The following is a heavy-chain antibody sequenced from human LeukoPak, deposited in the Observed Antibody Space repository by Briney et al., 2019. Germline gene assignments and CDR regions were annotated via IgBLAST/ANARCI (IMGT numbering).Heavy chain of an antibody. CDR3: ARDKTPFLKYSGSHGHFDY. V-gene: IGHV3-48*01. J-gene: IGHJ4*02. CDR1: GFTFSSYS. CDR2: ISSSSSTI. Sequence: GGSLRLSRAASGFTFSSYSMNWVRQAPGKGLEWVSYISSSSSTIYYADSVKGRFTISRDNAKNSLYLQMNSLRAEDTAVYYCARDKTPFLKYSGSHGHFDYWGQGTLVTVSS. D-gene: IGHD1-26*01.